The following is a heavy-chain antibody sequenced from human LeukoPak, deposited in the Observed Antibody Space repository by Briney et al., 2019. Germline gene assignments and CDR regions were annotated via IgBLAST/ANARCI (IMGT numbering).Heavy chain of an antibody. CDR1: GYTFTSYG. D-gene: IGHD1-1*01. J-gene: IGHJ3*02. V-gene: IGHV1-18*01. Sequence: GASVKVSCKASGYTFTSYGISWGRQAHGQGLEWMGWISAYNGNTNYAQKLQGRVTMTTDTSTSTAYMELRSLRSDDTAVYYYATYPLEAFDIWGQGTMVTVSS. CDR2: ISAYNGNT. CDR3: ATYPLEAFDI.